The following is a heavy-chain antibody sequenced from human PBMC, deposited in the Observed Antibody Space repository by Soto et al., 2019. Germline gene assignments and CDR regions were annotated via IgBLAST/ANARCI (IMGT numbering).Heavy chain of an antibody. V-gene: IGHV1-69*13. CDR2: IIPIFGTA. CDR1: GGTFSSYA. Sequence: ASVKVSFKASGGTFSSYAISWVRQAPGQGLEWMGGIIPIFGTANYAQKFQGRVTITADESTSTAYMELSSLRSEDTAVYYCARDVTRAGDYYYYYYMDVWGKGTTVTVSS. D-gene: IGHD6-19*01. J-gene: IGHJ6*03. CDR3: ARDVTRAGDYYYYYYMDV.